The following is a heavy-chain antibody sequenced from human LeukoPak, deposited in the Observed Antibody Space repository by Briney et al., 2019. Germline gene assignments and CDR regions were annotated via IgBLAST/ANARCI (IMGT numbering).Heavy chain of an antibody. CDR2: FDPEDGET. Sequence: ASVRVSCKVSGYTXTELSMHWVRQAPGKGLEWMGGFDPEDGETIYAQKFQGRVTMTEDTSTDTAYMELSSLRSEDTAVYYCATDPSKDYDYWGQGTLVTVSS. V-gene: IGHV1-24*01. CDR1: GYTXTELS. D-gene: IGHD3-16*01. CDR3: ATDPSKDYDY. J-gene: IGHJ4*02.